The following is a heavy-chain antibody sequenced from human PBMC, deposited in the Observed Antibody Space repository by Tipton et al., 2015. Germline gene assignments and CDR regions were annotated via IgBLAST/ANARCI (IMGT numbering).Heavy chain of an antibody. CDR1: GFTFRSYS. V-gene: IGHV3-21*06. Sequence: SLRLSCAASGFTFRSYSMNWVRQAPGKGLEWVSFISSITSYIYYADSVKGRFTISRDNAKNLLYLQMNSLRAEDTAVYYCARARAQGSPFAWFDPWGQGTLVTVSS. CDR2: ISSITSYI. D-gene: IGHD2-15*01. CDR3: ARARAQGSPFAWFDP. J-gene: IGHJ5*02.